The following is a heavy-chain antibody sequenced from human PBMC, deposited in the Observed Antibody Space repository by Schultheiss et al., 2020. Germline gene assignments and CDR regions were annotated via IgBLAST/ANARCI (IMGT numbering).Heavy chain of an antibody. CDR1: GGSFSGYY. V-gene: IGHV4-34*01. CDR2: INHSGST. D-gene: IGHD5-12*01. CDR3: ARGRGYSGYDYAGSPPYFYFDY. J-gene: IGHJ4*02. Sequence: SETLSLTCAVYGGSFSGYYWSWIRQPPGKGLEWIGEINHSGSTNYNPSLKSRVTISVDTSKNQFSLKLSSVTAADTAVYYCARGRGYSGYDYAGSPPYFYFDYWGQGTLVTVSS.